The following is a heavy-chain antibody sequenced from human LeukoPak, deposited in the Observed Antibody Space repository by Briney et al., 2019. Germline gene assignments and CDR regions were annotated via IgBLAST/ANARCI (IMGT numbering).Heavy chain of an antibody. CDR2: INHSGSA. J-gene: IGHJ4*02. D-gene: IGHD6-13*01. CDR3: AREDSSSWSTDY. CDR1: GGSFSGYY. V-gene: IGHV4-34*01. Sequence: SETLSLTCAVYGGSFSGYYWSWIRQPPGKGLEWIGEINHSGSANYNPSLKSRVTISVDTSKNQFSLKLSSVTAADTAVYYCAREDSSSWSTDYWGQGTLVTVSS.